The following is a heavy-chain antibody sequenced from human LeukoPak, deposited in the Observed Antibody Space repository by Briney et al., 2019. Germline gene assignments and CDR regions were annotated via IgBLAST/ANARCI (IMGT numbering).Heavy chain of an antibody. CDR2: ISNSGTYI. Sequence: GGSLSLSCAAIGFTFSSYNMNWSRQTSGKGLEWVASISNSGTYIYDADSVKGRFTISRDNAKNSLYLQMNSLRAEDTAAYYCARGFRGWYYFDYWGQGTVVTVSS. CDR1: GFTFSSYN. D-gene: IGHD6-19*01. J-gene: IGHJ4*02. V-gene: IGHV3-21*01. CDR3: ARGFRGWYYFDY.